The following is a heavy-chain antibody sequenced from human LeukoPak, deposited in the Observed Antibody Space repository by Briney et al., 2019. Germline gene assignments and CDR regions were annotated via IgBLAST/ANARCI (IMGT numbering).Heavy chain of an antibody. CDR2: ISYSGST. V-gene: IGHV4-59*02. Sequence: SETLSLTCTVSGGSVSSYHWGWIRQPPGKGLEWIGHISYSGSTNYNPSLKSRVTISVDTSKNQFSLRLSSVTAADTAMYYCVRSGGLWGQGTMVTVSS. CDR1: GGSVSSYH. CDR3: VRSGGL. D-gene: IGHD4-23*01. J-gene: IGHJ3*01.